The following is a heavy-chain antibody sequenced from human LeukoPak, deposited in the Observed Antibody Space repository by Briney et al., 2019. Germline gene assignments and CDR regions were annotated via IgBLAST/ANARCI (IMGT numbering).Heavy chain of an antibody. J-gene: IGHJ3*02. V-gene: IGHV3-21*01. D-gene: IGHD4-17*01. CDR1: GFTFSRNW. CDR3: ARGGTVTTRNYVDI. CDR2: ISSSSSYI. Sequence: PGGSLRLSCVASGFTFSRNWMSWVRQAPGKGLEWVSSISSSSSYIYYADSVKGRFTISRDNAKNSLYLQMNSLRAEDTAVYYCARGGTVTTRNYVDIWGQGTMVTVSS.